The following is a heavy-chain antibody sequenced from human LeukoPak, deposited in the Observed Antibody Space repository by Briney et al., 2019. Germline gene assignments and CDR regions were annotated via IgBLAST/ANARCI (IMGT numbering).Heavy chain of an antibody. CDR2: ISGSGGST. V-gene: IGHV3-23*01. CDR1: GFTFSSYA. CDR3: AKDSRLGYYGMDV. D-gene: IGHD3-9*01. Sequence: PGGSLRLSCAASGFTFSSYAMSWVRQAPGKGLEWVSAISGSGGSTYYADSVKGRFTISRDNSKNTLYLQMNSLRAEGTAVYYCAKDSRLGYYGMDVWGQGTTVTVSS. J-gene: IGHJ6*02.